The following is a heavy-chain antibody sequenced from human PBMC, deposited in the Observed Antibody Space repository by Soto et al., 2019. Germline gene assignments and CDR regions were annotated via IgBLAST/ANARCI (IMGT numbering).Heavy chain of an antibody. J-gene: IGHJ4*02. CDR1: VFTFSSYA. CDR3: AKRTVTMIVVVKSYYFDY. CDR2: ISGSGGST. V-gene: IGHV3-23*01. Sequence: GGSLRLSCAASVFTFSSYAMSWVRQAPGKGLEWVSAISGSGGSTYYADSVKGRFTISRDNSKNTLYLQMNRLRAEDTAVYYCAKRTVTMIVVVKSYYFDYWGQGTMVTVSS. D-gene: IGHD3-22*01.